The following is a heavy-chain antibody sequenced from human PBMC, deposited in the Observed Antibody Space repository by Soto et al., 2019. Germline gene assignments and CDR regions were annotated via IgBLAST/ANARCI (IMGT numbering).Heavy chain of an antibody. CDR2: ISYDGSHQ. V-gene: IGHV3-30*18. CDR1: GFTFSNYG. Sequence: QAGGSLRLSCAASGFTFSNYGMHWVRQTPGKGLEWVAVISYDGSHQFYTDSVKGRFTISRDNSKNTLYLQMNSLKTEDTAMYYCAKDPKCCTIGSHFLDNWFDPWGQGTLVTVSS. CDR3: AKDPKCCTIGSHFLDNWFDP. J-gene: IGHJ5*02. D-gene: IGHD2-8*01.